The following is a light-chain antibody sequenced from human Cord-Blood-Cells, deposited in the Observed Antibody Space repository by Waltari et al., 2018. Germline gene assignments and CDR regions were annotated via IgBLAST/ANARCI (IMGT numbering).Light chain of an antibody. CDR2: DVS. CDR3: SSYTSSSTWV. CDR1: SSAFGGYKH. J-gene: IGLJ3*02. V-gene: IGLV2-14*03. Sequence: QSALTPPASRSGSPGPSITLPCPGTSSAFGGYKHFSWYQQHPGKAPKLMIYDVSKRPSGVSNRFSGSKSGNTASLTISGLQAEDEADYYCSSYTSSSTWVFGGGTKLTVL.